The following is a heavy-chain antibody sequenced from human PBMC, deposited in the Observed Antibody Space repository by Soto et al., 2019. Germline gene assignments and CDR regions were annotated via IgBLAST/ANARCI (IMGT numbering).Heavy chain of an antibody. CDR2: IIPIFGTA. CDR3: ASHDKYCGGDCYPYYYYYYGMDV. J-gene: IGHJ6*02. V-gene: IGHV1-69*13. D-gene: IGHD2-21*02. Sequence: GASVKVSCKASGGTFSSYAISWVRQAPGQRLEWMGGIIPIFGTANYAQKFQGRVTITADESTSTAYMELSSLRSEDTAVYYCASHDKYCGGDCYPYYYYYYGMDVWGQGTTVTVSS. CDR1: GGTFSSYA.